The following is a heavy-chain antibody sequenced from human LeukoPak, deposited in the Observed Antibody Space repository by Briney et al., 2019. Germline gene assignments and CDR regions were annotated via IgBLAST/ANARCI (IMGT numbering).Heavy chain of an antibody. J-gene: IGHJ4*02. CDR2: ISASGTTT. CDR3: ARADYYDSSGYYYGQATDADY. CDR1: GFTFSDYA. Sequence: GGSLRLSCAVSGFTFSDYAMTWVRQAPGKGLEWVSGISASGTTTHYADSVRGRFTISRDNSKNTLYLQMNSLRVEDTAVYYCARADYYDSSGYYYGQATDADYWGQGTLVTVSS. V-gene: IGHV3-23*01. D-gene: IGHD3-22*01.